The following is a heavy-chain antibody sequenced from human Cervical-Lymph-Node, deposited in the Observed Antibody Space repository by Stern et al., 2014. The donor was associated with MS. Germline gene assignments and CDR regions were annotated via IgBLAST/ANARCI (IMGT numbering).Heavy chain of an antibody. CDR3: ARERHSMDV. Sequence: QVQLEQSGAEVKKPGASVKVSCKASGYSLTAYYMHWVRQAPGQGLEWMGWIDPNSGGTKSAQNFQGRVTMTRDTSISTFYMELSGLTSDDTAVFYCARERHSMDVWGQGTTVTVSS. CDR1: GYSLTAYY. CDR2: IDPNSGGT. V-gene: IGHV1-2*02. J-gene: IGHJ6*02.